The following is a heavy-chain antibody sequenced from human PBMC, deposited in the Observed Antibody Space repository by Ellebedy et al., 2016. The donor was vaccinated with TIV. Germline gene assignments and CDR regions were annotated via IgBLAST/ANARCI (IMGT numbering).Heavy chain of an antibody. CDR2: IKEDGSEK. CDR1: GFTFSSYW. Sequence: GESLKISCAASGFTFSSYWMSWVRQAPGKGLEWVANIKEDGSEKYYVDSVKGRFTISRDNAKNALYPQMNSLRAEDTAVYYCARVPWGSGAVNWFDPWGQGTLVTVSS. D-gene: IGHD3-10*01. V-gene: IGHV3-7*01. CDR3: ARVPWGSGAVNWFDP. J-gene: IGHJ5*02.